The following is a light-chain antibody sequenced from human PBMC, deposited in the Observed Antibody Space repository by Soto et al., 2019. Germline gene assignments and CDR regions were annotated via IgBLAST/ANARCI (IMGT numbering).Light chain of an antibody. Sequence: QSVLTQPRSVSGSPGQSVPLSCTGTSSDVGGYNYVSWYQQHPGKAPKLMIYDVSKRPSGVPDRFSGSKSGNTASLTISGLQAEDEADYYCCSYAGSYTSYVFGAGTKAPS. CDR1: SSDVGGYNY. CDR2: DVS. V-gene: IGLV2-11*01. CDR3: CSYAGSYTSYV. J-gene: IGLJ1*01.